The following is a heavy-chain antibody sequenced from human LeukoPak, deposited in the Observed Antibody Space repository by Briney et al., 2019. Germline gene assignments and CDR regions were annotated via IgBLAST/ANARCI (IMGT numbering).Heavy chain of an antibody. J-gene: IGHJ4*02. CDR1: GFTFTSSA. V-gene: IGHV1-58*02. CDR2: IVVGSGNT. D-gene: IGHD6-13*01. Sequence: GTSVKVSCKASGFTFTSSAMQWVRQARGQRLEWIGWIVVGSGNTNYAQKFLERVTITRDMSTSTAYMELSSLRSEDTAVYYCAAGDYSRIYYFDYWGQGTLVTVSP. CDR3: AAGDYSRIYYFDY.